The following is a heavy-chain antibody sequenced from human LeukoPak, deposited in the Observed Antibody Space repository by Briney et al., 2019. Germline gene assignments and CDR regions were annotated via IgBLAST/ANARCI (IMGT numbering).Heavy chain of an antibody. CDR2: IYYSGST. D-gene: IGHD2-15*01. V-gene: IGHV4-30-4*02. CDR1: GGSISSGDYY. J-gene: IGHJ4*02. Sequence: NPSETLSLTCTVSGGSISSGDYYWSWIRQPPGKGLEWIGYIYYSGSTYYNPSLKSRVTISVDTSKNQFSLKLRSVTAADTAVYYCARLQDSDTAYVDCWGQGTLVTVSS. CDR3: ARLQDSDTAYVDC.